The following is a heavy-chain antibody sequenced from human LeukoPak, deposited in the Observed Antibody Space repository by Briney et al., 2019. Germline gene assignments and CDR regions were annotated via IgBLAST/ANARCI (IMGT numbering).Heavy chain of an antibody. CDR1: GFTFSDYY. CDR3: ARDRAIFWSGYYRHYYYYYGMDV. Sequence: KFGGSLRLSCAASGFTFSDYYMSWIRQAPGKGLEWVSYISNSGSTIYYADSVKGRFTISRDNAKNSLYLQMNSLRAEDTAVYYCARDRAIFWSGYYRHYYYYYGMDVWGQGTTVTVSS. V-gene: IGHV3-11*01. D-gene: IGHD3-3*01. CDR2: ISNSGSTI. J-gene: IGHJ6*02.